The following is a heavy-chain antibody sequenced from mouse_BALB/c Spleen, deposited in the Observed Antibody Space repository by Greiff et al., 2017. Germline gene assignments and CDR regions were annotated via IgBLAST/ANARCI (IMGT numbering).Heavy chain of an antibody. CDR1: GFSLTSYG. CDR2: IWAGGST. V-gene: IGHV2-9*02. D-gene: IGHD2-4*01. J-gene: IGHJ3*01. CDR3: ARYDYGVFAY. Sequence: QVQLQQSGPGLVAPSQSLSITCTVSGFSLTSYGVHWVRQPPGKGLEWLGVIWAGGSTNYNSALMSRLSISKDNSKSQVFLKMNSLQTDDTAMYYCARYDYGVFAYWGQGTLVTVSA.